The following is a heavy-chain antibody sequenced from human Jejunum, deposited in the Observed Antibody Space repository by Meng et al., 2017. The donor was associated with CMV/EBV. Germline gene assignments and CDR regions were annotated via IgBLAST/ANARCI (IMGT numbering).Heavy chain of an antibody. J-gene: IGHJ4*02. V-gene: IGHV3-21*01. CDR1: GFDFSSYS. CDR3: ARVSSSDLSSPLDY. Sequence: GFDFSSYSMNWVRQAPGKGLEWVSAIGSNINYIDYADSVRGRFTISRDNAKNSLYLQMNSLRGEDTAVYYCARVSSSDLSSPLDYWGQGTLVTVSS. CDR2: IGSNINYI.